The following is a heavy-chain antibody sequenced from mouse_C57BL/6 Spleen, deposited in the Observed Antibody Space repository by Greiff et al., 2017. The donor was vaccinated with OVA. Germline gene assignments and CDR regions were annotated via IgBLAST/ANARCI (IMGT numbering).Heavy chain of an antibody. CDR2: IDPSDSYT. J-gene: IGHJ2*01. V-gene: IGHV1-69*01. Sequence: QVQLQQPGAELVMPGASVKLSCKASGYTFPSYWMHWVKQRPGQGLEWIGEIDPSDSYTNYNQKFKGKSTLTVDKSSSTAYMQLSSLTSEDSAVYYCARRGYDDGYYFDYWGQGTTLTVSS. CDR1: GYTFPSYW. D-gene: IGHD2-2*01. CDR3: ARRGYDDGYYFDY.